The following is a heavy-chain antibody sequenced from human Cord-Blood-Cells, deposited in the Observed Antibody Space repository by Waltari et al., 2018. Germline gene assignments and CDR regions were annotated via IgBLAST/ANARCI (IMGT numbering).Heavy chain of an antibody. Sequence: QVQLVQSGAEVKKPGSSVTVSCKASGGTFSSYTISWVRQAPGQGLEWMGRIIPLLGIANYAHNFQGRGTITANKSTSTAYIELSSSRSEDTAVYYCASSSMVKGVINWFDPGGQGTLVTVSA. D-gene: IGHD3-10*01. CDR1: GGTFSSYT. CDR3: ASSSMVKGVINWFDP. V-gene: IGHV1-69*02. CDR2: IIPLLGIA. J-gene: IGHJ5*02.